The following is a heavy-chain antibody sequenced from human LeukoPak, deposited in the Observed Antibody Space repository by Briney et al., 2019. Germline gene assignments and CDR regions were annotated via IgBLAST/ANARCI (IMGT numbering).Heavy chain of an antibody. CDR2: LYYSGST. CDR1: GGSMSSTSYY. J-gene: IGHJ3*02. D-gene: IGHD5-12*01. Sequence: SETLSLTCTVSGGSMSSTSYYWTWIRQPPGEGLEWIGGLYYSGSTYYNPSLNSRVTISIDTSKSQFSLNLNSVTAADTAVYYCARGGIQWLIRGGTFDIWGQGTMVTVSS. V-gene: IGHV4-39*07. CDR3: ARGGIQWLIRGGTFDI.